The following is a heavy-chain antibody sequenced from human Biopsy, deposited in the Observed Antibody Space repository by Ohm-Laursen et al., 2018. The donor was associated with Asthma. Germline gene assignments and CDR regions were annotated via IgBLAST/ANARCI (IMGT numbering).Heavy chain of an antibody. J-gene: IGHJ4*01. CDR1: GVALSGYT. CDR2: IGFASGAT. Sequence: SVKVSCNASGVALSGYTFEWVRQARGLGLEGIAGIGFASGATNYAQNFQDRLTVTRDMSAGSGPMELRGLSSTDTAVYYCAAGRTSLQGESLIWGQGTLVSVPS. D-gene: IGHD2/OR15-2a*01. V-gene: IGHV1-58*01. CDR3: AAGRTSLQGESLI.